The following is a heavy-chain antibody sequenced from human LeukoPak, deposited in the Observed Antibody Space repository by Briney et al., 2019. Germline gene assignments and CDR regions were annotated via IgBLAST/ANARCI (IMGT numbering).Heavy chain of an antibody. V-gene: IGHV3-11*01. J-gene: IGHJ4*01. Sequence: PGGSLRLSCAASGFTFSDYYMSWIRQAPGKGQGWISYISSSGSSIFYADSVKGRFPISRENAKNPAFLQMNSLRAGDTAGYYWARETLLGPSVEEWGQGTLVTVSS. CDR3: ARETLLGPSVEE. CDR2: ISSSGSSI. D-gene: IGHD1-26*01. CDR1: GFTFSDYY.